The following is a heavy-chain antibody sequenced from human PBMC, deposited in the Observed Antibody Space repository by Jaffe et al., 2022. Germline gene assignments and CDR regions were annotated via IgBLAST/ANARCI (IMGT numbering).Heavy chain of an antibody. CDR1: GFTFSSYE. V-gene: IGHV3-48*03. D-gene: IGHD3-9*01. CDR3: ARMTGYDILTGYYTWWFDP. Sequence: EVQLVESGGGLVQPGGSLRLSCAASGFTFSSYEMNWVRQAPGKGLEWVSYISSSGSTIYYADSVKGRFTISRDNAKNSLYLQMNSLRAEDTAVYYCARMTGYDILTGYYTWWFDPWGQGTLVTVSS. CDR2: ISSSGSTI. J-gene: IGHJ5*02.